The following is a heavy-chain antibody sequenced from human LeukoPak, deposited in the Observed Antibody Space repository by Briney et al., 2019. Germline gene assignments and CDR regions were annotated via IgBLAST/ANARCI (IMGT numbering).Heavy chain of an antibody. CDR2: IYSGDNT. CDR1: GFTVSSNY. CDR3: ARGDEYSSIDY. V-gene: IGHV3-53*01. Sequence: GGSLRLSCAASGFTVSSNYMSWVRQAPGKGLEWVSVIYSGDNTYYADSVKGRFTISRDNSKNTVHLQMNSLRAEDTAVYYCARGDEYSSIDYWGQGTLVTVSS. J-gene: IGHJ4*02. D-gene: IGHD6-6*01.